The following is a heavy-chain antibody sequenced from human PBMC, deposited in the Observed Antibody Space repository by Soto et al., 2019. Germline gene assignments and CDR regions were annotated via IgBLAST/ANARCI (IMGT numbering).Heavy chain of an antibody. J-gene: IGHJ6*03. CDR1: GFTFSSYG. Sequence: PGGSLRLSCAASGFTFSSYGMHWVRQAPGKGLEWVAVIWYDGSNKYYADSVKGRFTISRDNSKNTLYLQMNSLRAEDTAVYYCARGWGATPGDYYYMDVWGKGTTVTVSS. D-gene: IGHD1-26*01. CDR2: IWYDGSNK. V-gene: IGHV3-33*01. CDR3: ARGWGATPGDYYYMDV.